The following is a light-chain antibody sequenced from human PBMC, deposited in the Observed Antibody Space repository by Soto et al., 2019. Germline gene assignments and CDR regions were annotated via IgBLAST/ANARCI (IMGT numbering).Light chain of an antibody. CDR1: QGIRSW. V-gene: IGKV1D-12*01. J-gene: IGKJ5*01. CDR2: AAS. CDR3: QHFRSFPIT. Sequence: DIHMTQSPSSVPASVGDRVTITCRASQGIRSWLAWYQQKPGKAPKLLIFAASSLQSGVPSRFSGRGSGTEFTLTISSLQPEDFATYYCQHFRSFPITFGQGTRLEIK.